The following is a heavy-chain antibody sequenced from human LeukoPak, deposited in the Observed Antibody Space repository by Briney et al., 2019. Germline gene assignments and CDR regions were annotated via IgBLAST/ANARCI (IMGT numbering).Heavy chain of an antibody. CDR1: GFTFSDYW. V-gene: IGHV3-7*01. CDR2: IKQDGSAK. CDR3: ARWRGSTSERSDY. J-gene: IGHJ4*02. Sequence: PAGSLRLSCTASGFTFSDYWMTWVRQAPGEGLEWVANIKQDGSAKYYVDSVKGRFTISRDNAKNALYLQMDSLRVEDTATYYCARWRGSTSERSDYWGQGTLVSVSS. D-gene: IGHD2-2*01.